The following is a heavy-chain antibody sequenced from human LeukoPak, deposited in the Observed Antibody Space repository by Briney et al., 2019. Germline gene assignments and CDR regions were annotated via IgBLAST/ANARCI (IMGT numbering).Heavy chain of an antibody. Sequence: GGSLRLSCAASGFTFSSYSMNWVRQAPGKGLEWVSSISSSSSYIYYADSVKGRFTISRDNAKNSLYLQMNSLRAEDTAVYYCARDLVRAETIAARASGYWGQGTLVTVSS. J-gene: IGHJ4*02. CDR1: GFTFSSYS. CDR2: ISSSSSYI. V-gene: IGHV3-21*01. CDR3: ARDLVRAETIAARASGY. D-gene: IGHD6-6*01.